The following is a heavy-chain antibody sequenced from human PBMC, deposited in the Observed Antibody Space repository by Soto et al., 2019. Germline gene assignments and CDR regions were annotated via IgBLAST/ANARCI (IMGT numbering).Heavy chain of an antibody. V-gene: IGHV4-59*08. CDR2: IYYSGST. Sequence: SETLSLTCTVSGGSISSYYWSWIRQPPGKGLEWIGYIYYSGSTNYNPSLKSRVTISVDTSKNQFSLKLSSVTAADTAVYYCARFTGITEGVLDWQLDLRVYWGQGTLVTVSS. CDR3: ARFTGITEGVLDWQLDLRVY. D-gene: IGHD3-3*01. J-gene: IGHJ4*02. CDR1: GGSISSYY.